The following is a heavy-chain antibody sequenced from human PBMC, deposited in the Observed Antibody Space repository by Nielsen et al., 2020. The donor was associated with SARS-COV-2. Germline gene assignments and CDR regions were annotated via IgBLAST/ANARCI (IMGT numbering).Heavy chain of an antibody. CDR1: GFTFSSYA. CDR2: ISGSGGST. CDR3: AKDYGFWDRNYYYYGMDV. J-gene: IGHJ6*02. Sequence: GESLKISCAASGFTFSSYAMSWVRQAPGKGLEWVSAISGSGGSTYYADSVKGRFTISRDNSKNTLYLQMNSLRAEDTAVYYCAKDYGFWDRNYYYYGMDVWGQGTTVTVSS. D-gene: IGHD3-3*01. V-gene: IGHV3-23*01.